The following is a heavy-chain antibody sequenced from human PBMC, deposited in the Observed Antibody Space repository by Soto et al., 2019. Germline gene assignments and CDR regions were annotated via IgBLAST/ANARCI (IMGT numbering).Heavy chain of an antibody. CDR1: GGSFSGYY. V-gene: IGHV4-34*01. J-gene: IGHJ6*02. CDR2: INHSGST. CDR3: ARGGYDFWSGYYYYGMDV. D-gene: IGHD3-3*01. Sequence: SETLSLTCAVYGGSFSGYYWSWIRQPPGKGLEWIGEINHSGSTNYNPSLKSRVTISVDTSKNQFSLKLSSVTAADTAVYYCARGGYDFWSGYYYYGMDVWGQGTTVTVSS.